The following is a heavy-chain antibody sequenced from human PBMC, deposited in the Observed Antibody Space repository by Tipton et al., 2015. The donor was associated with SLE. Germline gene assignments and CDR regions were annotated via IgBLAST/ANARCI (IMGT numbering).Heavy chain of an antibody. CDR1: GYSISSGYY. Sequence: TLSLTCAVSGYSISSGYYWGWIRQPPGKGLEWIGYIYYSGSTNYNPSLKSRVTISVDTSKNQFSLKLSSVTAADTAVYYRARVYSSSWGAFDIWGQGTMVTVSS. D-gene: IGHD6-13*01. CDR2: IYYSGST. CDR3: ARVYSSSWGAFDI. V-gene: IGHV4-61*01. J-gene: IGHJ3*02.